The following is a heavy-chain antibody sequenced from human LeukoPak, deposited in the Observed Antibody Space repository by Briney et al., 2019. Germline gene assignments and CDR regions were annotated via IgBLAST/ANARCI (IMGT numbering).Heavy chain of an antibody. Sequence: PSETLSLTCAVSGGSISSTNWWSWVRQPPGKGLEWIGEIHHSGSTNYNPSLKSRVTISVDKSNNQFSLKLNSVTAADTAVYYCARVGYNYVPSAFDIWGQGTMVTVSS. J-gene: IGHJ3*02. CDR2: IHHSGST. CDR1: GGSISSTNW. CDR3: ARVGYNYVPSAFDI. V-gene: IGHV4-4*02. D-gene: IGHD1-1*01.